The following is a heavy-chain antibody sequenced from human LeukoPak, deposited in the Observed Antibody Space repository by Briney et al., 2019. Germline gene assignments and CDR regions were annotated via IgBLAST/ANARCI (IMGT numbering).Heavy chain of an antibody. J-gene: IGHJ6*04. CDR3: ASGLYYDFWSGYCPMDV. V-gene: IGHV4-39*07. Sequence: SETLSLTCTVSGASINSRIYSWGWIRQSPGKGLEWIGNTYYSVSTYYNPSLKSQVTISADSSKNEFSLKLSSVTAADTATYYCASGLYYDFWSGYCPMDVWGKGTTVTVSS. CDR2: TYYSVST. D-gene: IGHD3-3*01. CDR1: GASINSRIYS.